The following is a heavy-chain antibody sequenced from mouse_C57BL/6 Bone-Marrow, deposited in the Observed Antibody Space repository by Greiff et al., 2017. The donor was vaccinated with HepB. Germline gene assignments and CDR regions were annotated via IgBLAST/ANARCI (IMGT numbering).Heavy chain of an antibody. CDR2: ISNLAYSI. CDR1: GFTFSDYG. J-gene: IGHJ3*01. Sequence: EVKLVESGGGLVQPGGSLKLSCAASGFTFSDYGIAWVRQAPRKGPEWVAFISNLAYSIYYADTVTGRFTISRENAKNTLYLEMSSLRSEDTAMYYCARVYYDGGFAYWGQGTLVTVSA. V-gene: IGHV5-15*04. CDR3: ARVYYDGGFAY. D-gene: IGHD2-4*01.